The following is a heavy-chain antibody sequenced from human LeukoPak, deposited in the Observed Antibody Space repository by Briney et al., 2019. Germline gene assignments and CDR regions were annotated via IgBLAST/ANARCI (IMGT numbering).Heavy chain of an antibody. Sequence: GASVKVSCKASGYTFTGYYMHWVRQAPGQGLEWMGRINPNSGGTNYAQKFQGRVTMTRDTSISTAYMELSRLRSDDTAVYYCARVEGGSGWYYFDYWGQGTLVTVSS. CDR1: GYTFTGYY. CDR3: ARVEGGSGWYYFDY. CDR2: INPNSGGT. V-gene: IGHV1-2*06. J-gene: IGHJ4*02. D-gene: IGHD6-19*01.